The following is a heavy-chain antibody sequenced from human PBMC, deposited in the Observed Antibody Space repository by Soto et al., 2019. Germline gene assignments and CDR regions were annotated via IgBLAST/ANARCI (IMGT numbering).Heavy chain of an antibody. V-gene: IGHV1-2*02. D-gene: IGHD1-7*01. CDR1: GYSFTGYY. J-gene: IGHJ6*02. CDR2: SNPNSGGT. Sequence: QVQLVQSGAEVKKPGASVRVSCKASGYSFTGYYVHWVRLAPGQGLEWMGWSNPNSGGTNHAQKFQGRVTTTRDESISTAYMELTRLTSNDTAVYFWAREAGTIGNYYYGMDVWGQGPTVTVS. CDR3: AREAGTIGNYYYGMDV.